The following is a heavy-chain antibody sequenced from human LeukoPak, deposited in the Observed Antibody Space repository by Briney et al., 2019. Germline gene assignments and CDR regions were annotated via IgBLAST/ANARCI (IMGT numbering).Heavy chain of an antibody. V-gene: IGHV1-2*02. CDR1: GYTFTGYY. D-gene: IGHD6-6*01. Sequence: EASVKVSCKASGYTFTGYYMHWVRQAPGQGLEWMGWINPNSGGTSYAQKFQGRVTMTRDTSISTAYMELSRLRSDDTAVYYCARGPGGEQLVPFDYWGQGTLVTVSS. CDR2: INPNSGGT. CDR3: ARGPGGEQLVPFDY. J-gene: IGHJ4*02.